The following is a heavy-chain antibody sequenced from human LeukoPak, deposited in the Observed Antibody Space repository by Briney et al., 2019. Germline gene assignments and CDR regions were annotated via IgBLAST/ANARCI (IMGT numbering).Heavy chain of an antibody. V-gene: IGHV1-69*05. CDR3: ARESRYYDSSGDFDY. D-gene: IGHD3-22*01. J-gene: IGHJ4*02. CDR2: IIPIFGTA. Sequence: SVKASCKASGGTFSSYAISWVRQAPGQGLEWMGRIIPIFGTANYAQKFQGRVTITTDESTSTAYMELSSLRSEDTAVYYCARESRYYDSSGDFDYWGQGTLVTVSS. CDR1: GGTFSSYA.